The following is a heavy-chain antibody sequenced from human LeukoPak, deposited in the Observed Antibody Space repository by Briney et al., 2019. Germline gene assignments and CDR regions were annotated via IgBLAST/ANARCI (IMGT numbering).Heavy chain of an antibody. Sequence: PGGSLRLSCAAPGFTFSNYVMSWVRQAPGKGLEWVSAITVSGVSTYYADSVKGRFTISRDNSKNTLYLQMNSLRAEDTAVYYCAREGGITVFGVAQPGGAFDIWGQGTMVTVSS. CDR2: ITVSGVST. CDR3: AREGGITVFGVAQPGGAFDI. D-gene: IGHD3-3*01. CDR1: GFTFSNYV. J-gene: IGHJ3*02. V-gene: IGHV3-23*01.